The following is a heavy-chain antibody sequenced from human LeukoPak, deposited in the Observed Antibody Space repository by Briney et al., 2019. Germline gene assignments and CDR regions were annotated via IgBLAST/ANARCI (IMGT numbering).Heavy chain of an antibody. V-gene: IGHV1-46*01. J-gene: IGHJ4*02. Sequence: ASVTVSCTAPGYTFTSYYMHWVRQAPGQGLEWMGIINPSGGSTSYAQKFQGRVTMTRDTSTSTVYMELSSLRSEDTAVYYCARDRIGYNKLGDYWGQGTLVTVSS. CDR2: INPSGGST. D-gene: IGHD5-24*01. CDR3: ARDRIGYNKLGDY. CDR1: GYTFTSYY.